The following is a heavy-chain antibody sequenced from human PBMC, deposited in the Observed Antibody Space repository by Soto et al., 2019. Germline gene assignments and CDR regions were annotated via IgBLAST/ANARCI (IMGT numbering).Heavy chain of an antibody. Sequence: GGSLRLSCAASGFTFSSYWMHWVRQAPGKRLVWVSRINSDGSSTSYADSVKGRFTISRDNAKNTLYLQMNSLRAEGTAVYYCAKELHTSSGWSQVIYWGQGTLVTVSS. D-gene: IGHD6-19*01. CDR1: GFTFSSYW. CDR3: AKELHTSSGWSQVIY. V-gene: IGHV3-74*01. CDR2: INSDGSST. J-gene: IGHJ4*02.